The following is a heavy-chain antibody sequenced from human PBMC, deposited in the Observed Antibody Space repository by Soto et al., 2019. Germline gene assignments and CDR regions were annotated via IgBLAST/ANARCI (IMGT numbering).Heavy chain of an antibody. CDR1: GGSISSNY. CDR2: VYNSGST. Sequence: SETLSLTCTVSGGSISSNYWTWIRQPPGKGLEWIGYVYNSGSTNYNPSLKSRVTISEDTSKSQFSLKVNSVTAADTAVYYCARGTSWQLPFDYWGQGTLVTVSS. D-gene: IGHD6-13*01. V-gene: IGHV4-59*01. CDR3: ARGTSWQLPFDY. J-gene: IGHJ4*02.